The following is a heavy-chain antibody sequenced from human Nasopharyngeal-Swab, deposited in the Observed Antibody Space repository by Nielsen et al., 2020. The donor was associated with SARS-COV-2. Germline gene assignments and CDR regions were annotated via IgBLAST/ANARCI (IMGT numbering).Heavy chain of an antibody. D-gene: IGHD3-22*01. V-gene: IGHV3-20*01. CDR2: INWNGGST. Sequence: GESLKISCAASGFTFDDYGMSWVRQAPGKGLEWVSGINWNGGSTGYADSVKGRFTISRDNAKNSLYLQMNSLRAEDTALYHCAREHYYDSSGYYYYGTDVWGQGTTVTVSS. CDR1: GFTFDDYG. J-gene: IGHJ6*02. CDR3: AREHYYDSSGYYYYGTDV.